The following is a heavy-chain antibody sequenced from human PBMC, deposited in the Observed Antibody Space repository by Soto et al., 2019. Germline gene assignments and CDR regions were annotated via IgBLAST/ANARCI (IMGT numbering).Heavy chain of an antibody. V-gene: IGHV1-69*06. CDR3: ARRDSGGFYRYFDS. CDR1: GGTFSTNP. CDR2: TGSGTGPG. J-gene: IGHJ4*02. D-gene: IGHD2-15*01. Sequence: QVQLVQSGAEVKKPGSSVKVSCKASGGTFSTNPISWVRQGPGQGLEWMGGTGSGTGPGNHAQKFQGRLTITVDKSTSTVYMELSSFSSEDTAEYYCARRDSGGFYRYFDSWGQGTLVTVSS.